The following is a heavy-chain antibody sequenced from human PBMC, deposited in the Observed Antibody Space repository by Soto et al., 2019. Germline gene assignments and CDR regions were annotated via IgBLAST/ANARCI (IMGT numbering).Heavy chain of an antibody. CDR2: IIPIFGTA. V-gene: IGHV1-69*13. J-gene: IGHJ6*02. CDR3: ARDLGTAMTTGYYYGMDV. D-gene: IGHD5-18*01. CDR1: GGTFSSYA. Sequence: SVKVSCKASGGTFSSYAISSVRQAPGQGXEWMGGIIPIFGTANYAQKFQGRVTITADESTSTAYMELSSLRSEDTAVYYCARDLGTAMTTGYYYGMDVWGQGTTVTVSS.